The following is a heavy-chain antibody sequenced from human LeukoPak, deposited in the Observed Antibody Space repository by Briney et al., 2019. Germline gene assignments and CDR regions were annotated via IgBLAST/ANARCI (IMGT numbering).Heavy chain of an antibody. CDR3: ARDSYGDYVGFYYFDY. J-gene: IGHJ4*02. CDR1: GFAFSSYA. CDR2: ISGGGYST. D-gene: IGHD4-17*01. V-gene: IGHV3-23*01. Sequence: GGSLRLSCAASGFAFSSYAMSWVRQAPGKGLEWVSAISGGGYSTYYADPVKGRFTISRDNAKNSLYLQMNSLRAEDTAVYYCARDSYGDYVGFYYFDYWGQGTLVTVSS.